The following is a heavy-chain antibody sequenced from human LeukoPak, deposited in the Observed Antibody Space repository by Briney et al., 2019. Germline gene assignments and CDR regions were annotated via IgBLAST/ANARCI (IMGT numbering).Heavy chain of an antibody. CDR3: ARSHGGYGDWH. CDR1: GFTFSDHY. CDR2: VRNKANSYTT. D-gene: IGHD5-12*01. J-gene: IGHJ1*01. Sequence: PGGSLRLSCAASGFTFSDHYMDWVRQAPGKGLEWVGRVRNKANSYTTEYAASVKGRFTISRDDSKNSLYLQMSSLKTEDTAVYYCARSHGGYGDWHWGQGTLVTVSS. V-gene: IGHV3-72*01.